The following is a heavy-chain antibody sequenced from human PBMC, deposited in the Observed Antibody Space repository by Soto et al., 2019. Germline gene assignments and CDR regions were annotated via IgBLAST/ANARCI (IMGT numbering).Heavy chain of an antibody. CDR3: ARVAALTTYYYGMDV. V-gene: IGHV1-2*02. Sequence: QVQLVQSGAEVKKPGASVKVSCKASGYTFTGYYMHWVRQAPGQGLEWMGWINPNSGGTNYAQKFQGRVTMTRDTSISTAYMELSRLRSDDTVVYYCARVAALTTYYYGMDVWGQGTTVTVSS. CDR2: INPNSGGT. J-gene: IGHJ6*02. D-gene: IGHD6-6*01. CDR1: GYTFTGYY.